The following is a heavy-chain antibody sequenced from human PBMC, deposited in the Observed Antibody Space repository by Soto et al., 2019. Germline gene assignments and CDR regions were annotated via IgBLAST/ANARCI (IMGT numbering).Heavy chain of an antibody. J-gene: IGHJ4*02. V-gene: IGHV4-30-4*08. Sequence: SETLSLTCTVSGASIGSGDYYWSWIRQHPGKGLEWIGYMYYTGTTYYNPSLEGRATISVGTSKNQLSLKLSSVTAADTAVYYCARGFNNAYYFPFDYWGQGTLVTVSS. D-gene: IGHD3-16*01. CDR2: MYYTGTT. CDR3: ARGFNNAYYFPFDY. CDR1: GASIGSGDYY.